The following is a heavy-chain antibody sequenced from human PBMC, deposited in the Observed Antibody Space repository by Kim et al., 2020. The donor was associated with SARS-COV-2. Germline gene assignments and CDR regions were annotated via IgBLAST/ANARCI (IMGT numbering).Heavy chain of an antibody. D-gene: IGHD3-22*01. CDR2: ISGSGGST. CDR1: GFTFSSYA. V-gene: IGHV3-23*01. J-gene: IGHJ3*02. Sequence: GGSLRLSCAASGFTFSSYAMSWVRQAPGKGLEWVSVISGSGGSTYHADSVKGRFTISRDNSKNTLYLQMKSLRAEDTAVYYCAKTKVYYYDSSGIFDAFDIWGQGTMVTVSS. CDR3: AKTKVYYYDSSGIFDAFDI.